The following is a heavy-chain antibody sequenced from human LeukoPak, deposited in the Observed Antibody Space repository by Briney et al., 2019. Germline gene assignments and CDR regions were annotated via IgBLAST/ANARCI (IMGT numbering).Heavy chain of an antibody. CDR1: GFTFSSYE. D-gene: IGHD4/OR15-4a*01. Sequence: GGSLRLSCAASGFTFSSYEMNWVRQAPGKGLEWLSYIDTINVIYYADSVKGRFTISRDNAKNSLYLQMNSLRAEDTAVYYCARRAGAYSHPYDYWGQGTLVTVSS. J-gene: IGHJ4*02. V-gene: IGHV3-48*03. CDR2: IDTINVI. CDR3: ARRAGAYSHPYDY.